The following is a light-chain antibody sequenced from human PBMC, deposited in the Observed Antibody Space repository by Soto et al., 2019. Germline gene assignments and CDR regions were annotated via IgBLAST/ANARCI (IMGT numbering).Light chain of an antibody. Sequence: DIQMTQSPSSLSASVGDRVTITCRASQSISRYLNWYQQKPGKAPNLLIYGASNLQSGVPSRFSGSGSGTDFSLTISSLQPEDFATYYCQHSYSTPPWTFGQGTKVEIK. V-gene: IGKV1-39*01. CDR1: QSISRY. CDR3: QHSYSTPPWT. J-gene: IGKJ1*01. CDR2: GAS.